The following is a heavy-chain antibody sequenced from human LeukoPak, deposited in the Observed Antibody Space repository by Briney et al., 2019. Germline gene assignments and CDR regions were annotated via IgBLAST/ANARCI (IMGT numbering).Heavy chain of an antibody. Sequence: NPGESLKISCKGSGYSFTSYWIGWVRQMPGKGLEWMGIIYPGDSDTRYSPSFQGQVTISADKSISTAYLQWSSLKASDTAMYYCARSQSLYDSSGPSNDYWGQGTLVTVSS. D-gene: IGHD3-22*01. CDR2: IYPGDSDT. J-gene: IGHJ4*02. V-gene: IGHV5-51*01. CDR1: GYSFTSYW. CDR3: ARSQSLYDSSGPSNDY.